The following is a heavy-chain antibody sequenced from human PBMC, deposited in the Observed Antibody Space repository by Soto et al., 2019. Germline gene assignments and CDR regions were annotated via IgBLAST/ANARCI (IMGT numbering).Heavy chain of an antibody. Sequence: QVQLVQSGAEVKKPGSSVKVSCKASGGTFSSYAISWVRQAPGQGLEWMGGIIPIFGTTNYAQKFQGRVTITADESTSKAYMELSSLRSEDTDVYYCASPDIVVVPAAIVWEDYYGMDVWGQGTTVTVSS. D-gene: IGHD2-2*01. CDR3: ASPDIVVVPAAIVWEDYYGMDV. CDR2: IIPIFGTT. V-gene: IGHV1-69*01. CDR1: GGTFSSYA. J-gene: IGHJ6*02.